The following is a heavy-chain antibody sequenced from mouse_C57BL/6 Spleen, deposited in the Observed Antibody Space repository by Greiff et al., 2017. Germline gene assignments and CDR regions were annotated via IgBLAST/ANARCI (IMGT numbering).Heavy chain of an antibody. V-gene: IGHV2-2*01. Sequence: QVQLKESGPGLVQPSQSLSITCTVSGFSLTSYGVHWVRQSPGKGLEWLGVIWSGGSTDYNAAVISRLSISKDNSKIQVFFKMNSLQADDTAIYYCARYYYGSSAYWGQGTLVTVSA. CDR3: ARYYYGSSAY. D-gene: IGHD1-1*01. J-gene: IGHJ3*01. CDR2: IWSGGST. CDR1: GFSLTSYG.